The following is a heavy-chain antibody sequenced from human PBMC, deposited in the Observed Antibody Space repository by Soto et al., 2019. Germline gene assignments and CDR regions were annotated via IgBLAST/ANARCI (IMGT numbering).Heavy chain of an antibody. V-gene: IGHV4-4*07. CDR3: AREGSYSAYNFAHGIQLWSFDF. J-gene: IGHJ4*02. CDR2: IFSSGST. CDR1: GGSINTFY. Sequence: WETLSLTCTVSGGSINTFYWSWVRQPAGKGLEWIGRIFSSGSTSFNPSLESRVAMSVDTSKNHFSLNLSSVTAADMAVYYCAREGSYSAYNFAHGIQLWSFDFWGQGALVTVSS. D-gene: IGHD5-12*01.